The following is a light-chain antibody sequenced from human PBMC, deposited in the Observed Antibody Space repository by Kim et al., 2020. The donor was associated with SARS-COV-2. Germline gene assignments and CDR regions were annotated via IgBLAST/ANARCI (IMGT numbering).Light chain of an antibody. J-gene: IGLJ2*01. V-gene: IGLV2-14*03. CDR1: RRDIGGFEY. Sequence: GQSLTISCTGTRRDIGGFEYVSWYQQPPGKAPRLLIFAVTNRASGVSTRFSASKSGNTASLTISGLQADDEADYYCSSKTSSSTLVFGGGTKLTVL. CDR3: SSKTSSSTLV. CDR2: AVT.